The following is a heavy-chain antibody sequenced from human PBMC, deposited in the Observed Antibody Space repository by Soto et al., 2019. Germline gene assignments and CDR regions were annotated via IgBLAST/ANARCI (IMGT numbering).Heavy chain of an antibody. CDR1: GYTFNSYG. CDR2: ISPYDDNT. Sequence: ASVKVSCKASGYTFNSYGISWVRQAPGQGLEWMGWISPYDDNTNYAQNLQGRVTMTTDTSTRTAYMELRSLRSDDTAVYYCARGDYYDSSGSRNYHYYGMDAWGQGTTVTGSS. CDR3: ARGDYYDSSGSRNYHYYGMDA. V-gene: IGHV1-18*01. D-gene: IGHD3-22*01. J-gene: IGHJ6*02.